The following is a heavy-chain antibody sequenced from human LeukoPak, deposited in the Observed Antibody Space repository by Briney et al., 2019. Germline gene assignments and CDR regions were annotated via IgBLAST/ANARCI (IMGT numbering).Heavy chain of an antibody. J-gene: IGHJ4*02. V-gene: IGHV3-21*04. D-gene: IGHD6-13*01. CDR3: AGGEETLIAAAGDRFDY. CDR2: ISSTSNYR. Sequence: GGSLRLSCAASGFTFSSYSLNWVRQAPGKGLEWVSSISSTSNYRYYTDSVKGRFTISRDNAKNSLYLQMNSLRAEDTALYYCAGGEETLIAAAGDRFDYWGQGTLVTVSS. CDR1: GFTFSSYS.